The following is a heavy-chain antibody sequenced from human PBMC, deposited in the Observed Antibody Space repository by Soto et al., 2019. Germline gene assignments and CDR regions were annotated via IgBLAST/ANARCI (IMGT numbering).Heavy chain of an antibody. CDR1: GYTFTGYV. J-gene: IGHJ4*02. CDR3: ARGRRFLEWLQTDFDY. V-gene: IGHV1-18*01. CDR2: ISAYNGNT. D-gene: IGHD3-3*01. Sequence: ASVKGACKASGYTFTGYVVSWVRHAPGQGLEWMGWISAYNGNTNYAQKLQGRVTMTTDTSTSTAYMELRSLRSDDTAVYYCARGRRFLEWLQTDFDYWGQGTLVTVSS.